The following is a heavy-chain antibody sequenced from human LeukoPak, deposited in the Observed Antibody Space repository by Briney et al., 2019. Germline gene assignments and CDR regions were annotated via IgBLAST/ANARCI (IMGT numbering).Heavy chain of an antibody. J-gene: IGHJ3*02. D-gene: IGHD5-18*01. CDR3: ARRRGYNAFDI. CDR1: GFTVSSNY. CDR2: IYSGGST. V-gene: IGHV3-53*01. Sequence: PGGSLRLSCAASGFTVSSNYMSWVRRAPGKGLEWVSVIYSGGSTYYADSVKGRFTISRDNSKNTLYLQMNSLRAEDTAMYYCARRRGYNAFDIWGQGTMVTVSS.